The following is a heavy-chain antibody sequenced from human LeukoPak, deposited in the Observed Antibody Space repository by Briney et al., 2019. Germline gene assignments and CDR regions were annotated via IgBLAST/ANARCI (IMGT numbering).Heavy chain of an antibody. CDR3: ATEGRKPNYYGSGSYYNGVDWFDP. V-gene: IGHV3-23*01. CDR1: GFTFNEYT. CDR2: ISGSGGST. D-gene: IGHD3-10*01. J-gene: IGHJ5*02. Sequence: GGSLRFSCAASGFTFNEYTLNWVRQAPGKGLEWVSAISGSGGSTYYADSVKGRFTISRDNSKNTLYLQMNSLRAEDTAVYYCATEGRKPNYYGSGSYYNGVDWFDPWGQGTLVTVSS.